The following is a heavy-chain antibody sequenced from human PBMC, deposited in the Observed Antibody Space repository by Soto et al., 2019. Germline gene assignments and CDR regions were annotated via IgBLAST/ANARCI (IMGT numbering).Heavy chain of an antibody. CDR3: AHSHPGVDHYYDY. J-gene: IGHJ4*02. Sequence: QITLKESGPTLVKPTQPLTLTCTFSGFSLSSFGVGVGWIRQPPGKALEWLALIYWDDDKRYSPSLESRLTITKDTSKNQVVLTMTNVDPVYAGTYFCAHSHPGVDHYYDYWSQGSLVTVSS. CDR1: GFSLSSFGVG. V-gene: IGHV2-5*02. CDR2: IYWDDDK. D-gene: IGHD5-12*01.